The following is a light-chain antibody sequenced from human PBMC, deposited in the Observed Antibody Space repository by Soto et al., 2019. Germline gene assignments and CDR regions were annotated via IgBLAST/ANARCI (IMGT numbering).Light chain of an antibody. V-gene: IGLV2-23*02. CDR1: RSDVGDYNL. J-gene: IGLJ3*02. CDR2: EVT. Sequence: QSALTQPASVSGSPGQSITISCTGTRSDVGDYNLVSWYRQYPGKVPKLLIYEVTRRPSGVSNRFSASKSGNTAYLTISGLQAEDDADYYCCSHVEGATLVFGGGTKVTVL. CDR3: CSHVEGATLV.